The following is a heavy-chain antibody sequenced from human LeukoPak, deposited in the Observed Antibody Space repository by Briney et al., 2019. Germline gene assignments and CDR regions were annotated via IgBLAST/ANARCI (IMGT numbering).Heavy chain of an antibody. J-gene: IGHJ6*02. D-gene: IGHD3-10*01. CDR1: GFTFSTYA. V-gene: IGHV3-64*01. Sequence: GGSLRLSCAASGFTFSTYAMHWVRQAPGKGLEYVSGISTNGGTTYYANSVKGRFTISREHSTNTVYLQMSSLRADDTAVYYCAKFSGIWHYFPMDVWGQGTTVTVSS. CDR3: AKFSGIWHYFPMDV. CDR2: ISTNGGTT.